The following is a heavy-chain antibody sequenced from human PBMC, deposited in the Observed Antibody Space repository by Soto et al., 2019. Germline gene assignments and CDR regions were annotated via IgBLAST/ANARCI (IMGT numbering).Heavy chain of an antibody. D-gene: IGHD2-15*01. V-gene: IGHV4-31*03. CDR2: VYHSGRT. CDR3: ARWVEVSLDYFDS. J-gene: IGHJ4*02. Sequence: SQTLSLTCTVSAGSISHGYSFWSWVRQNTGKGMDWIGHVYHSGRTYYNPSLKSRVGITVDTSKNQFSLNLNSVTDADTALYYCARWVEVSLDYFDSWGQG. CDR1: AGSISHGYSF.